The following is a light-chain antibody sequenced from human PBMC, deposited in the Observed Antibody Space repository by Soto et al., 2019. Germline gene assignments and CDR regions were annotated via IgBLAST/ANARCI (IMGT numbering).Light chain of an antibody. Sequence: IVFTQSPCTLSLSPGDRVTLSCRASQSVNTKLAWYQQKPGQAPTLLMSGASNRASGVPVRFSGSGSGTDFTLTISRLEPEDFALYYCQQYGGSPITFGLGTRLEIK. CDR3: QQYGGSPIT. J-gene: IGKJ5*01. V-gene: IGKV3-20*01. CDR1: QSVNTK. CDR2: GAS.